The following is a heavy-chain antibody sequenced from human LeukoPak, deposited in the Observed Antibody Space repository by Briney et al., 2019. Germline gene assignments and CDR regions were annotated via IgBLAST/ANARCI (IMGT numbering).Heavy chain of an antibody. CDR1: GFTFSSYW. CDR2: INSDGSST. D-gene: IGHD2-8*01. CDR3: AREDCTIGAVCSSLLDH. J-gene: IGHJ4*02. V-gene: IGHV3-74*01. Sequence: PGGSLRLSCAASGFTFSSYWMHWVRQAPGKGLVWVSRINSDGSSTSYADSVKGRFTISRDNAKNTLYLQMNSLRAEDTAVYYCAREDCTIGAVCSSLLDHWGRGTLVTVSS.